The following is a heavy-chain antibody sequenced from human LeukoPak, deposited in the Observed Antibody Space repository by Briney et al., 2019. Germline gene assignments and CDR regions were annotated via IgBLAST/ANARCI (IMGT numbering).Heavy chain of an antibody. Sequence: ASVKVSCKASGYTFTSYYMHWVRQAPGQGLEWMGRINPYSGGTNYAQKFQGRVTMTRDTSISTAYMELSRLRSDDTAVYYCARGRGDYYDSSRYSYDYWGQGTLVTVSS. CDR2: INPYSGGT. CDR3: ARGRGDYYDSSRYSYDY. CDR1: GYTFTSYY. D-gene: IGHD3-22*01. J-gene: IGHJ4*02. V-gene: IGHV1-2*06.